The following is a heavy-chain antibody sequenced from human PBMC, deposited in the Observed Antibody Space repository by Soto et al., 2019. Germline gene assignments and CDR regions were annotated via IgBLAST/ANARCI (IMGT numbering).Heavy chain of an antibody. CDR2: IIPILGIA. D-gene: IGHD6-6*01. CDR3: ARGDLEYSSSSVNFDY. Sequence: SVKVSCKASGGTFSSYTISWVRQAPGQGLEWMGRIIPILGIANYAQKFQGRVTITADKSTSTAYMELSSLRSEDTAVYYCARGDLEYSSSSVNFDYWGQGTLVTVSS. CDR1: GGTFSSYT. J-gene: IGHJ4*02. V-gene: IGHV1-69*02.